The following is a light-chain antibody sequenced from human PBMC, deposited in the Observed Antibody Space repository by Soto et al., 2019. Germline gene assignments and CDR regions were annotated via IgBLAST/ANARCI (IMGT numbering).Light chain of an antibody. V-gene: IGLV2-8*01. CDR2: EVT. CDR3: SSSAGNNIFVI. CDR1: SSDVGTYDY. Sequence: QSVLTQPPSASGSPGQSVTISCTGTSSDVGTYDYVSWYQQHPGKAPKLMIYEVTKRPSGVPDRFSGSKSGNTASLTVSGLQSEDEADYYCSSSAGNNIFVIFGGGTKLTVL. J-gene: IGLJ2*01.